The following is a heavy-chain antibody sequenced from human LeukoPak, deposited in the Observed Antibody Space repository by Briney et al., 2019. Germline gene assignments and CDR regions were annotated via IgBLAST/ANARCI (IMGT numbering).Heavy chain of an antibody. CDR2: TSAYNGNT. Sequence: GASVKVSCTASGYTFTSYGISWGRQAPGQGLERMGGTSAYNGNTNYAQKLEGRVTMTTDTSTSTAYMELRSLRSDDTAVYYCARKLQWFGELFARDDYWGQGTLVTVSS. CDR1: GYTFTSYG. D-gene: IGHD3-10*01. J-gene: IGHJ4*02. CDR3: ARKLQWFGELFARDDY. V-gene: IGHV1-18*01.